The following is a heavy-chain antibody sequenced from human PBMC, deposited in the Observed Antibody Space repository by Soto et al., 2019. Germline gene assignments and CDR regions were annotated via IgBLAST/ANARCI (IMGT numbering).Heavy chain of an antibody. Sequence: VQLVQSGAEVKKPGSSVKVSCKASGGTFSSYTISWVRQAPGQGLEWMGRIIPILGIANYAQKFQGRVTITADKSTSTAYMELSSLRSEDTAVYYCARVPVIHLGPWFDPWGQGTLVTVSS. CDR3: ARVPVIHLGPWFDP. J-gene: IGHJ5*02. D-gene: IGHD3-16*01. CDR1: GGTFSSYT. CDR2: IIPILGIA. V-gene: IGHV1-69*02.